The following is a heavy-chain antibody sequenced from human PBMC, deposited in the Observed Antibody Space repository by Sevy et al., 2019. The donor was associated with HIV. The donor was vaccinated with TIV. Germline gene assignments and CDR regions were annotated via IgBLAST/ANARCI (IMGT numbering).Heavy chain of an antibody. CDR1: GYTFTSYG. CDR2: ISAYNGNT. D-gene: IGHD2-21*02. CDR3: ARAMATDCGGDCALDY. J-gene: IGHJ4*02. Sequence: ASVKVSCKASGYTFTSYGISWVRQAPGQGLEWMGWISAYNGNTNYAQTLQGRVTMTTDTSTSTAYMELRSLRSDDTAVYYCARAMATDCGGDCALDYWGQGTLVTVSS. V-gene: IGHV1-18*01.